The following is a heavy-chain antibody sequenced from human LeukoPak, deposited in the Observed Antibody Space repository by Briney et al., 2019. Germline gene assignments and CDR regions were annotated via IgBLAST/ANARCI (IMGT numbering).Heavy chain of an antibody. D-gene: IGHD3-22*01. J-gene: IGHJ4*02. CDR1: GFTLSSYA. CDR3: AREDFYYDSSGSYRASNFDY. CDR2: ISLDGSNK. V-gene: IGHV3-30-3*01. Sequence: GGSLRLSCAASGFTLSSYAMHWVRQAPGKGLEGVAVISLDGSNKYHSDSVKGRFTISRDNSKNTLYLQMNSLRAEDTAVYYCAREDFYYDSSGSYRASNFDYWGQGTLVTVSS.